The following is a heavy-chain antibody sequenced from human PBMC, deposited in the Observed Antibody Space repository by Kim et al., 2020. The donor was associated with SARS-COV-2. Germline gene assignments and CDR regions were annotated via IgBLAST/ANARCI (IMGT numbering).Heavy chain of an antibody. Sequence: SETLSLTCTVSGGSISSYYWSWIRQPPGKGLEWIGYIYYSGSTNYNPSLKSRVTISVDTSKNQFSLKLSSVTAADTAVYYCARGGTSLFDYWGQGTLVTVSS. V-gene: IGHV4-59*01. CDR3: ARGGTSLFDY. J-gene: IGHJ4*02. D-gene: IGHD2-2*01. CDR1: GGSISSYY. CDR2: IYYSGST.